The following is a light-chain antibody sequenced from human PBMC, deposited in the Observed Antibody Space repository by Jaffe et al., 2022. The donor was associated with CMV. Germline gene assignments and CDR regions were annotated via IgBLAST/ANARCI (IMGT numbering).Light chain of an antibody. CDR1: QSVSSN. J-gene: IGKJ1*01. Sequence: EIVMTQSPATLSVSPGERATLSCRASQSVSSNLAWYQQKPGQAPRLLIYGASTRATGIPARFSGSGSGTEFTLTISSLQSEDFAVYYCQQYNNWPPVAFGQGTKVEIK. CDR2: GAS. V-gene: IGKV3-15*01. CDR3: QQYNNWPPVA.